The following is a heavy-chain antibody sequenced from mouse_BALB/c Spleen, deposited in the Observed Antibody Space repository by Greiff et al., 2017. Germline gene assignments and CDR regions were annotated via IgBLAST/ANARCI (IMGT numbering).Heavy chain of an antibody. Sequence: DAGGGLVQPKGSLKLSCAASGFTFNTNAMNWVRQAPGKGLEWVARIRSKSNNYATYYADSVKDRFTISRDDSQSMLYLQMNNLKTEDTAMYYCVREDGYSYAMDYWGQGTSVTVSS. D-gene: IGHD2-3*01. V-gene: IGHV10S3*01. CDR2: IRSKSNNYAT. CDR3: VREDGYSYAMDY. CDR1: GFTFNTNA. J-gene: IGHJ4*01.